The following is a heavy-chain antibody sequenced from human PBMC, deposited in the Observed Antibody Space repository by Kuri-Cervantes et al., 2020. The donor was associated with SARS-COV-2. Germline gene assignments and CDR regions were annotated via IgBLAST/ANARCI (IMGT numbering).Heavy chain of an antibody. V-gene: IGHV4-34*01. CDR2: INHSRST. D-gene: IGHD2-2*01. Sequence: SETLSLTCAVYGGSFSGYYWSWIRQPPGKGLEWIGEINHSRSTNYNPSLKSRVTISVDTSKNQFSLKLSSVTAADTAVYYCARAPHCTSCCSNWFDPWGQGTLVTVSS. CDR3: ARAPHCTSCCSNWFDP. J-gene: IGHJ5*02. CDR1: GGSFSGYY.